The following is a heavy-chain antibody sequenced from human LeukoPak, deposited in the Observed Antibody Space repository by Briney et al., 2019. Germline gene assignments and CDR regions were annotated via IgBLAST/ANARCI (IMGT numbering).Heavy chain of an antibody. Sequence: GGSLRLSCGASGFTFNTYGMNWVRQAPGKGLEWVSSISSGRSYIYYADSVKGRFTISRDNARNSLYLQMNSLRAEDTAVYYCARARDFWSASPLNWFDPWGQGTLVTVSS. J-gene: IGHJ5*02. CDR3: ARARDFWSASPLNWFDP. V-gene: IGHV3-21*01. D-gene: IGHD3-3*01. CDR2: ISSGRSYI. CDR1: GFTFNTYG.